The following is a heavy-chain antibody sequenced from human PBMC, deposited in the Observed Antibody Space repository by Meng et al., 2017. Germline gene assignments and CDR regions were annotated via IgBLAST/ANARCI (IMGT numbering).Heavy chain of an antibody. J-gene: IGHJ5*02. CDR1: GFTFSSYW. CDR2: INSDGSST. Sequence: GESLKISCAASGFTFSSYWMSWVRQAPGKGLVWVSRINSDGSSTSYADSVKGRFTISRDNAKNTLYLQMNSLRAEDTAVYYCARGGEDYDSSGYYQSWGQGTLVTVSS. D-gene: IGHD3-22*01. V-gene: IGHV3-74*01. CDR3: ARGGEDYDSSGYYQS.